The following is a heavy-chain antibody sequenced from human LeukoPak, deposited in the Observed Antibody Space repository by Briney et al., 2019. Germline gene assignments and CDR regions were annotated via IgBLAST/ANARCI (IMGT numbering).Heavy chain of an antibody. CDR3: ARVYLDCSGGTCLDFDY. V-gene: IGHV5-51*01. D-gene: IGHD2-15*01. Sequence: GESLKISCKGSGYSFTSYWIAWVRQMPDKGLEWMGIIYPGGSDTRYSPSFQGQVTISADKSISTAFLQWSSLKASDTAIYYCARVYLDCSGGTCLDFDYWGQGTLVTVPS. CDR2: IYPGGSDT. CDR1: GYSFTSYW. J-gene: IGHJ4*02.